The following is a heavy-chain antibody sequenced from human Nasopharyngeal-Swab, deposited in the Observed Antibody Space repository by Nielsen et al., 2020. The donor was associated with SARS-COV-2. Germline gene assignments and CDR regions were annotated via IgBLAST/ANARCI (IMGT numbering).Heavy chain of an antibody. CDR1: GYTFTSYV. D-gene: IGHD1-26*01. CDR2: ISAYNGNT. J-gene: IGHJ4*02. Sequence: SVKVSCKASGYTFTSYVIIWVRQAPGQGLEWMGWISAYNGNTNYAQKPQGRVTMTTDTSTTTAYMELRSLRSEDTAVYYCATDLGVRSSGDNDYWGQGTLVTVSS. V-gene: IGHV1-18*01. CDR3: ATDLGVRSSGDNDY.